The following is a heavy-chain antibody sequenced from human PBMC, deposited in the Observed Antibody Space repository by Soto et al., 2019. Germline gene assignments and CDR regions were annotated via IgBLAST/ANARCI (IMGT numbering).Heavy chain of an antibody. V-gene: IGHV4-59*01. Sequence: SETLSLTCTVSGGSLSSYYWSWFRQPPGKGLEWIGYIYYSGSTNYNPSLKSRVTISVDTSKNQFSLKLSSVTAADTAVYYCARRWGGTFDYWGQGTLVTVSS. CDR2: IYYSGST. J-gene: IGHJ4*02. CDR3: ARRWGGTFDY. CDR1: GGSLSSYY. D-gene: IGHD2-21*01.